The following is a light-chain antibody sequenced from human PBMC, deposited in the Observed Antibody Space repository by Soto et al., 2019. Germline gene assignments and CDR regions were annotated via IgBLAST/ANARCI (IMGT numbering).Light chain of an antibody. Sequence: QSALTQPASVSGSPGQSITISCTGTSSDIGGYNYVSWHQQYPGKAPKVMIYEVSNRPSGVSNRFSGSKSGNTSSLTITGLPAEEEADYCCSSYASSTNWVFGGGTQLTVL. CDR2: EVS. CDR1: SSDIGGYNY. CDR3: SSYASSTNWV. V-gene: IGLV2-14*01. J-gene: IGLJ3*02.